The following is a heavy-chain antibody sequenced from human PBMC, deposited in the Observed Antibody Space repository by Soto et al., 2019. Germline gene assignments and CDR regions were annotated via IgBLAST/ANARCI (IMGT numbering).Heavy chain of an antibody. CDR2: IYYSGST. Sequence: PSETLSLTCTVSGGSISSYYWSWIRQPPGKGLEWIGYIYYSGSTNYNPSLKSRVTISVDTSKNQFSLKLSSVTAADTAVYYCARELPASFFAMDVWGQGTTVTVSS. CDR3: ARELPASFFAMDV. CDR1: GGSISSYY. V-gene: IGHV4-59*12. J-gene: IGHJ6*02. D-gene: IGHD3-10*01.